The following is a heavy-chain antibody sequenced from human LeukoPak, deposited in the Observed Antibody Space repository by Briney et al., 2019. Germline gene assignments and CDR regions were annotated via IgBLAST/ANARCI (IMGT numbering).Heavy chain of an antibody. CDR1: GGSISSGDYY. CDR2: IYYSGST. J-gene: IGHJ4*02. Sequence: SETLSLTCTVSGGSISSGDYYWSWIRQPPGKGLEWIGYIYYSGSTYYNPSLKSRVTISVDTSKNQFSLKLSSVTAADTAVYYCARVVYYYDSSGYYYPMYYFDYWGRGTLVTVSS. V-gene: IGHV4-30-4*01. D-gene: IGHD3-22*01. CDR3: ARVVYYYDSSGYYYPMYYFDY.